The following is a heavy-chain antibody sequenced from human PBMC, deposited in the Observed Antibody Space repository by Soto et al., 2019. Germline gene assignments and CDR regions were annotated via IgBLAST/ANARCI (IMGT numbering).Heavy chain of an antibody. J-gene: IGHJ2*01. D-gene: IGHD2-8*01. V-gene: IGHV4-4*07. Sequence: QVQLQESGPGLVKPSETLSLICTVSGDSISNIYWSWIRQPTGKGLESLGRISARGTTNYNPSLLSPVAISTDTSQNQFSLRPTSPSAADTAVYFCARGMGRYFDLWGRGTLVTVFS. CDR1: GDSISNIY. CDR2: ISARGTT. CDR3: ARGMGRYFDL.